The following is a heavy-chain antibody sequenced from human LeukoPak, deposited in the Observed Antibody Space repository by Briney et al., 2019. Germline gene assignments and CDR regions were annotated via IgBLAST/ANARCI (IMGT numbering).Heavy chain of an antibody. CDR1: GFTFSSYA. V-gene: IGHV3-30-3*01. D-gene: IGHD6-13*01. CDR2: ISYDGSNK. J-gene: IGHJ4*02. CDR3: ASLGSSSWYGNY. Sequence: GGSLRLSCAASGFTFSSYAMHWVRQAPGKGLEWVAVISYDGSNKYYADSVKGRFTISRDNSKNTLYLQMNSLRAEDTAVYYCASLGSSSWYGNYWGQGTLVTVSS.